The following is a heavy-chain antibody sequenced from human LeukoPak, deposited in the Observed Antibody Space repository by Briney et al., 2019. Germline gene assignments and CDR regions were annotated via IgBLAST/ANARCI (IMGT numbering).Heavy chain of an antibody. D-gene: IGHD3-3*01. Sequence: GGSLRLSCVASGFTFSSYAMHWVRQAPGKGLEWVAVISYDGSKKYYTDSVKGRFTISRDNSKNTLYLQMNSLRAEDTAVYYCARGGDFWSGYYGAFDYWGQGTLVTVSS. V-gene: IGHV3-30-3*01. J-gene: IGHJ4*02. CDR2: ISYDGSKK. CDR1: GFTFSSYA. CDR3: ARGGDFWSGYYGAFDY.